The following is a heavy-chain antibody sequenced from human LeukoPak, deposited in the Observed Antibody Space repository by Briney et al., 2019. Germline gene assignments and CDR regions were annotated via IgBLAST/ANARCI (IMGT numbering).Heavy chain of an antibody. CDR3: ARGRQDVTMIVVVMTAVSYYLDV. J-gene: IGHJ6*03. CDR1: GGSFSGYY. Sequence: SETLFLTCAVYGGSFSGYYWTWIRQTPAKGLEWIGEMNPSGSTNYNPSLKSRVTISVDTSKNQFSLELSSVTAADTAVYYCARGRQDVTMIVVVMTAVSYYLDVWGKGTTVTVS. D-gene: IGHD3-22*01. V-gene: IGHV4-34*01. CDR2: MNPSGST.